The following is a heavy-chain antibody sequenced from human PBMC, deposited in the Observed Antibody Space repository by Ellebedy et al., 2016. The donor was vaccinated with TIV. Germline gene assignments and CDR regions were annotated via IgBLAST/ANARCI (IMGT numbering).Heavy chain of an antibody. V-gene: IGHV4-39*07. CDR3: ARGRVVTIKGGDWGY. CDR2: IYYSGST. J-gene: IGHJ4*02. Sequence: SETLSLTCTVSGGSISSSSYYWGWIRQPPGKGLEWIGSIYYSGSTYYNPSLKSRVTISVDTSKNQFSLKLSSVTAADTAVYYCARGRVVTIKGGDWGYWGQGTLVTVSS. CDR1: GGSISSSSYY. D-gene: IGHD2-21*02.